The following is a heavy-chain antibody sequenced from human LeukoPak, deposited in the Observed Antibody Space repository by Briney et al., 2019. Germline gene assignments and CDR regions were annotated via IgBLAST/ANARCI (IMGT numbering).Heavy chain of an antibody. CDR1: GGTFSSYA. J-gene: IGHJ3*02. D-gene: IGHD2-2*01. Sequence: SVKVSCKASGGTFSSYAISWVRQAPGQGLEWMGGIIPIFGTANYAQKFQGRVTITADESTSTAYMELSSLRSEDTAVYYCARPSPSSTSWHYDAFDIWGQGTMVTVS. CDR2: IIPIFGTA. CDR3: ARPSPSSTSWHYDAFDI. V-gene: IGHV1-69*13.